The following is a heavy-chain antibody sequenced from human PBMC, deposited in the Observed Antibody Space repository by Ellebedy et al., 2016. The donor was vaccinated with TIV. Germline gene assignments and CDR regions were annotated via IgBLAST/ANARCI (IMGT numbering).Heavy chain of an antibody. D-gene: IGHD3-10*01. CDR2: INPNSGGT. CDR3: AREGSMGNAFDI. J-gene: IGHJ3*02. CDR1: GYTFTDYY. Sequence: ASVKVSCXASGYTFTDYYIHWVRQAPGQGLEWMGWINPNSGGTNYAQKFQGRVTMTRDTSISTAYMELSRLRSDDTAVYYCAREGSMGNAFDIWGQGTMVTVSS. V-gene: IGHV1-2*02.